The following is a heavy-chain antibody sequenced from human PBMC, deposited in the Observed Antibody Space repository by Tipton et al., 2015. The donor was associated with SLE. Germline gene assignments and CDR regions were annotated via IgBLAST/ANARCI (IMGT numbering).Heavy chain of an antibody. CDR3: ARDGIAAPAALCAFDI. Sequence: SLRLSCAASGFTFSSYAMHWVRQAPGKGLEWVAVISYDGSNKYYADSVKGRFTISRDNSKNTLYLQMNSLRAEDTAVYYCARDGIAAPAALCAFDIWGQGTMVTVSS. V-gene: IGHV3-30-3*01. CDR2: ISYDGSNK. CDR1: GFTFSSYA. J-gene: IGHJ3*02. D-gene: IGHD6-6*01.